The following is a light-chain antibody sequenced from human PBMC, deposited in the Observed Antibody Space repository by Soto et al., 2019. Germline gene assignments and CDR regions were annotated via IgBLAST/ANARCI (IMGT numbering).Light chain of an antibody. Sequence: DIQMTQSPSTLSASVGDRVTITCRASHSISSWLAWYQQKPGKAPKLLIYKASSIESGVPSRFSGSGSGTEFTLTISRLQPDDFATYYCQQYKSYPWTFGQGTKVEIK. V-gene: IGKV1-5*03. J-gene: IGKJ1*01. CDR1: HSISSW. CDR3: QQYKSYPWT. CDR2: KAS.